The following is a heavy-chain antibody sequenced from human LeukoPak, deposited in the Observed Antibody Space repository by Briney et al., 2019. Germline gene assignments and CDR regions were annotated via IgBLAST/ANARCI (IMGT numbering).Heavy chain of an antibody. CDR3: VRGGTPGYSSGRIDY. J-gene: IGHJ4*02. CDR2: IYSAGNT. V-gene: IGHV3-53*04. CDR1: GFTVSSNY. Sequence: AGSLRLTCVASGFTVSSNYRSWVRQAPGKGLEWVSVIYSAGNTYYADSVKGRFTISSHNSKNTLSLQMNSLRVEDTAVYYCVRGGTPGYSSGRIDYWGQGTLVTVSS. D-gene: IGHD6-19*01.